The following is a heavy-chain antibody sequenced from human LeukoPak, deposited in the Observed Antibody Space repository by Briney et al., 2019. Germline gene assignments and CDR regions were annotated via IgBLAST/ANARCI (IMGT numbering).Heavy chain of an antibody. J-gene: IGHJ4*02. Sequence: GGSLRLSCAASGFTLSTYAMSWVRQTPGKGLEWVAATSSSDAGTYHADSVKGRFTISRDNSKYTLDLQMNNLRTDDTAVYYCASTLGAVRPEPAFDYWGQGTLVTVSS. D-gene: IGHD1-26*01. CDR1: GFTLSTYA. V-gene: IGHV3-23*01. CDR2: TSSSDAGT. CDR3: ASTLGAVRPEPAFDY.